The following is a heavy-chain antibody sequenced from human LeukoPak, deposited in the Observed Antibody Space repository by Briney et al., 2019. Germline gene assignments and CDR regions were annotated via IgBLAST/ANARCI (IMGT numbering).Heavy chain of an antibody. CDR2: ISTSGITT. CDR1: GFTFSSYE. Sequence: GGSLRLSCAASGFTFSSYEMSWVRQAPGKGLEWVSYISTSGITTNYADSVKGRFTISRDNAKNSLYLQMNSLRAEDTAVYYCASSSAWYEYCWGQGTLVTVSS. CDR3: ASSSAWYEYC. J-gene: IGHJ4*02. V-gene: IGHV3-48*03. D-gene: IGHD6-19*01.